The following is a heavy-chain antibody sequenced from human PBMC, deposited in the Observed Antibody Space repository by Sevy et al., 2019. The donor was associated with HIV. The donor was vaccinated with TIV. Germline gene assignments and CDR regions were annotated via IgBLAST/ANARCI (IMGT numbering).Heavy chain of an antibody. CDR2: IYTSGST. D-gene: IGHD3-3*01. CDR3: AGWGFGVVEKQMDV. CDR1: GGSISSYY. V-gene: IGHV4-4*07. Sequence: SETLSLTCTVSGGSISSYYWSWIRQPAGKGLEWIGRIYTSGSTNYNPSLKSRVTMSVDTSKNQFSLKLSSVTAADTAVYCCAGWGFGVVEKQMDVWGQGTTVTVSS. J-gene: IGHJ6*02.